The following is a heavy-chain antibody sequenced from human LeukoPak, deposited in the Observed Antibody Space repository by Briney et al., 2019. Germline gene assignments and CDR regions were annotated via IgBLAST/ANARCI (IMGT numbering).Heavy chain of an antibody. V-gene: IGHV3-7*01. CDR3: ATYYYDSSGYQPLDY. Sequence: GGSLRLSCAASGFTFSNAWMSWVRQAPGKGLEWVANIKQDGSEKYYVDSVKGRFTISRDSAKNSLYLQMNSLRAEDTAVYYCATYYYDSSGYQPLDYWGQGTLVTVSS. J-gene: IGHJ4*02. CDR2: IKQDGSEK. CDR1: GFTFSNAW. D-gene: IGHD3-22*01.